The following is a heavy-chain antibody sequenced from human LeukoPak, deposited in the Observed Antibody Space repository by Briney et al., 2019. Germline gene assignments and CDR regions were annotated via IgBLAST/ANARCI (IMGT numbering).Heavy chain of an antibody. D-gene: IGHD3-22*01. CDR3: AKYHNPDSTGPFH. V-gene: IGHV3-23*01. Sequence: GGSLRRSCAASEFTLGSYAMSWVRQAPGKGLEWVSGISANGASTHYAESVRGRFIISRDNSKNTLYLQMNSLRAGDTALYFCAKYHNPDSTGPFHWGQGTLVTVSS. J-gene: IGHJ4*02. CDR1: EFTLGSYA. CDR2: ISANGAST.